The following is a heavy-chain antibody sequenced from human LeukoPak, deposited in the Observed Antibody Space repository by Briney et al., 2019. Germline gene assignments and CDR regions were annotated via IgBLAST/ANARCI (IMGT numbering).Heavy chain of an antibody. V-gene: IGHV4-38-2*02. D-gene: IGHD3-10*02. J-gene: IGHJ5*02. CDR1: GYSIISDYF. CDR3: ARGGQVVFGELLGYENWFDP. CDR2: IFHSGDV. Sequence: PSETLSLTCIVSGYSIISDYFWGWVRQPPGKGPEWIGSIFHSGDVYYNPSLKSRVTLSVDPSKNRFSLKLTSVTAADTAIYYCARGGQVVFGELLGYENWFDPWGQGTLVTVSS.